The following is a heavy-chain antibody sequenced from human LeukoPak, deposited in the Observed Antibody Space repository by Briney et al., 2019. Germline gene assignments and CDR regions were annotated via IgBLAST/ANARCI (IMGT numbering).Heavy chain of an antibody. V-gene: IGHV3-74*01. Sequence: GGSLRLSCAASGFTFSTFWMHWVRQVPGKGLVWVSNIKSDGTTTHYAASVKGRFTISRDNAKNTMYLQLNSLTAEDTAVYYCARGYYYGMDVWGQGTTVTVSS. CDR3: ARGYYYGMDV. J-gene: IGHJ6*02. CDR1: GFTFSTFW. CDR2: IKSDGTTT.